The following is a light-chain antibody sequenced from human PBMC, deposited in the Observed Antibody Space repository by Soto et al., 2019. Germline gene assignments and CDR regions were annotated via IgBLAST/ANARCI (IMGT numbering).Light chain of an antibody. Sequence: QSVLTQPASVSGSPGQSITISCTGTSSDVGAYNYVSWYQQHPGTAPKLMVYDVSSRPSGVSDRFSGSKSGNTASLTSSGLQAEDEADYYCTSYTIISPLYVFGTGTKLTVL. V-gene: IGLV2-14*01. CDR2: DVS. CDR1: SSDVGAYNY. CDR3: TSYTIISPLYV. J-gene: IGLJ1*01.